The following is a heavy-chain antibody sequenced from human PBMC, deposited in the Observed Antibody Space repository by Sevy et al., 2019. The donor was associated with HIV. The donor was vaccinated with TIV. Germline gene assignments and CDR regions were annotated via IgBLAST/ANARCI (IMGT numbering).Heavy chain of an antibody. J-gene: IGHJ4*02. V-gene: IGHV1-24*01. CDR2: FDPEDGRT. CDR1: GYTLSQLS. Sequence: ASVKVSCKVSGYTLSQLSMHWVRQAPGKGVEWVGTFDPEDGRTIYAQKFQGRVTMTEDTSTDTAYMELNSLNSEDTAVYYCATTKDYYDSSGYPFDYWGQGTKVTVSS. D-gene: IGHD3-22*01. CDR3: ATTKDYYDSSGYPFDY.